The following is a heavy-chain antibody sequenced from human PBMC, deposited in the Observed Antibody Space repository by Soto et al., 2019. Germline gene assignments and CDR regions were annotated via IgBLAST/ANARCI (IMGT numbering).Heavy chain of an antibody. CDR3: AREKGYISGPKNFDY. J-gene: IGHJ4*02. V-gene: IGHV4-30-4*01. CDR1: GASISSGDYF. Sequence: SETLSLTCTVSGASISSGDYFWSWIRRSPGKGLQWIGYIYDSGSSYYNPSLKSRVTMSVDTSKNQFSLKLSSVTAADTAVYYCAREKGYISGPKNFDYWGQGTLVTVSS. CDR2: IYDSGSS. D-gene: IGHD5-12*01.